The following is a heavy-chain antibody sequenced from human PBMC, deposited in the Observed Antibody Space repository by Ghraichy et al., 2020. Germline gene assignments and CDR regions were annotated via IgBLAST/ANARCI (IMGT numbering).Heavy chain of an antibody. V-gene: IGHV3-48*02. CDR1: GFTFGSYS. CDR3: ARGSKVVRFYYYDGMDV. CDR2: ITSSSSFK. J-gene: IGHJ6*02. D-gene: IGHD2-21*01. Sequence: LSLTCVGSGFTFGSYSMNWVRQSPGKRLEWVSYITSSSSFKSYADSVKGRFTISRDNAQNSLSLQMNSLTDEDTAVYYCARGSKVVRFYYYDGMDVWAKGPRSPSP.